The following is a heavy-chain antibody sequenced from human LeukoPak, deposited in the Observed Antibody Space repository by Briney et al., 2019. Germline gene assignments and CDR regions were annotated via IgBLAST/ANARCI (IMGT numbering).Heavy chain of an antibody. J-gene: IGHJ4*02. CDR1: GFTFSSYE. V-gene: IGHV3-48*03. CDR3: ARAGGGGATTLDY. CDR2: ISSSGSTI. Sequence: GGSLRLSCAASGFTFSSYEMNWVRQAPGKGLEWVSYISSSGSTIYYADSVKGRFTISRDNAKNSLYLQMNSLRAEDTAVYYCARAGGGGATTLDYWGQGTLVTVSS. D-gene: IGHD1-26*01.